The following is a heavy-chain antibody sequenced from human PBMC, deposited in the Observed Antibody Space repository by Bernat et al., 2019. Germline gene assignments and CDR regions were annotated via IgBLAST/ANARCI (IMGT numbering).Heavy chain of an antibody. J-gene: IGHJ4*02. CDR3: AKEWYSGYSDY. D-gene: IGHD1-26*01. CDR1: GFTLSSYV. V-gene: IGHV3-23*01. CDR2: ISGTGGST. Sequence: EVQLLESGGGLVQPGGSLRLSCAASGFTLSSYVMSWVRQAPGKGLEWVSVISGTGGSTYYANSVKGRFTISRDNSKNTLYLQMNSLRAEDTAVYYCAKEWYSGYSDYWGQGTLVTVSS.